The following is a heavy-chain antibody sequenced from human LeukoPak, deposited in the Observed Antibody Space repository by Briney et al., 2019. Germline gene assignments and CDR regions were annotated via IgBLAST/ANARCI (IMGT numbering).Heavy chain of an antibody. J-gene: IGHJ3*02. CDR3: ARVDTYYYDSSGYDDAFDI. D-gene: IGHD3-22*01. Sequence: PSETLSLTCTVSGDSITDYYWSWIRQPPGKGLQWMGYIHYSGTTHYNPSLKRRVTMSVITSKNQFSLRLSSVTAADTAVYYCARVDTYYYDSSGYDDAFDIWGQGTMVTASS. CDR2: IHYSGTT. V-gene: IGHV4-59*01. CDR1: GDSITDYY.